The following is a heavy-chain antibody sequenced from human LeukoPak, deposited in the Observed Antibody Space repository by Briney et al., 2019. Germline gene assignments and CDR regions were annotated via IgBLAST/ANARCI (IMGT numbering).Heavy chain of an antibody. J-gene: IGHJ3*02. Sequence: SETLSLTCTVSGGSISSYYWSWIRQPPGKGLEWIGYIYNSGSTKYNPSLKSRVTISVDTSKNQFSLKLSSATAADTAVYYCARSYCSSTTCYAVGAFDIWGQGTMVTVSS. V-gene: IGHV4-59*08. CDR2: IYNSGST. CDR1: GGSISSYY. CDR3: ARSYCSSTTCYAVGAFDI. D-gene: IGHD2-2*01.